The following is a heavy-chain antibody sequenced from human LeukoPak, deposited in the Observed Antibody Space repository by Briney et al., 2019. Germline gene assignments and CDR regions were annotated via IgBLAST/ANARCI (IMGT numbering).Heavy chain of an antibody. V-gene: IGHV4-30-4*01. J-gene: IGHJ6*03. D-gene: IGHD6-6*01. Sequence: SQTLSLTCTVSGGSISSGDYYWSWIRQPPGKGLEWFGYIYYSGSTYYNPSLKSRITMSVHTSKHHFSLKLSSVTAADTAVYYCAREYSSSSYFYFYMDVCGKGTTVTVSS. CDR1: GGSISSGDYY. CDR2: IYYSGST. CDR3: AREYSSSSYFYFYMDV.